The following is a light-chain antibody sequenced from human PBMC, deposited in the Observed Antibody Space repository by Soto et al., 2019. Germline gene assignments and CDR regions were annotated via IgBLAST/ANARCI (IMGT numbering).Light chain of an antibody. CDR3: QQYKNWPPYT. V-gene: IGKV1-5*01. Sequence: DIQMTQSPSTLSASVGDRVTITCRASQSISSWLAWYQQKPGKAPKLLIYAASSLESGVPSRFSGSGSGTEFTLTISSLQPDDFATYYCQQYKNWPPYTFGQGTKLEIK. CDR2: AAS. CDR1: QSISSW. J-gene: IGKJ2*01.